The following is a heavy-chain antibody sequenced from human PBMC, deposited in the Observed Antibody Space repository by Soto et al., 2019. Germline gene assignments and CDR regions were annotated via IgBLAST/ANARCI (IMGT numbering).Heavy chain of an antibody. J-gene: IGHJ5*02. D-gene: IGHD2-8*02. CDR3: ARMFSTGSGWFHP. V-gene: IGHV4-31*03. Sequence: SETLSLTCFVSGYSITAGGYYWSWIRHHPGKGLEWIGSFYSSGSIIYNPSLRSRVSISGDTSSNQFSMSLTSVTAADTARYYCARMFSTGSGWFHPWGQGTLVTVSS. CDR1: GYSITAGGYY. CDR2: FYSSGSI.